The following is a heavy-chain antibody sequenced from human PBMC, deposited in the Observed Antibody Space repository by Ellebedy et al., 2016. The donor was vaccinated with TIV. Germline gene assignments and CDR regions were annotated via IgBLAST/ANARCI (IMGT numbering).Heavy chain of an antibody. Sequence: SETLSLXXAVYGGSFSGYYWSWIRQPPGKGLEWIGEINHSGSTNYNPSLKSRVTISVDTSKNQFSLKLSSVTAADTAVYYCARGARQLVLPYYFDYWGQGTLVTVSS. CDR3: ARGARQLVLPYYFDY. CDR2: INHSGST. D-gene: IGHD6-6*01. CDR1: GGSFSGYY. V-gene: IGHV4-34*01. J-gene: IGHJ4*02.